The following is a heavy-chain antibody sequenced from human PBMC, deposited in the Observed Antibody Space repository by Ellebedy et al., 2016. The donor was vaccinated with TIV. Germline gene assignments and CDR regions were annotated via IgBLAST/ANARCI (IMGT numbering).Heavy chain of an antibody. CDR3: AKEDGYNRNLDY. CDR1: GFTFDDYA. CDR2: ISWNSGSI. J-gene: IGHJ4*02. D-gene: IGHD5-24*01. Sequence: GGSLRLSXAASGFTFDDYAMHWVRQAPGKGLEWVSGISWNSGSIGYADSVKGRFTISRDNAKNSLYLQMNSLRAEDTALYYCAKEDGYNRNLDYWGQGTLVTVSS. V-gene: IGHV3-9*01.